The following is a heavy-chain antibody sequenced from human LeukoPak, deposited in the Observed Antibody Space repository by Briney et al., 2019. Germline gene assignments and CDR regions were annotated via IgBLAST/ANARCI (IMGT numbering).Heavy chain of an antibody. V-gene: IGHV3-7*03. CDR3: AKSGSSVFWS. CDR1: GFTFTNHW. J-gene: IGHJ5*02. D-gene: IGHD3-3*02. CDR2: IKEDGSEK. Sequence: GRSLRLSCAASGFTFTNHWMSWVRQAPGKGLEWVANIKEDGSEKYYVDSVKGRFTVSRDNVKNSLFPQMNSLRVDDTAVYYCAKSGSSVFWSWGQGTLVTVSS.